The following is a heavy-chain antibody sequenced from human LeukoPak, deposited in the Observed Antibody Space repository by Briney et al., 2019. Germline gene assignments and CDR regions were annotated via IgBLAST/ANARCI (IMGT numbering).Heavy chain of an antibody. CDR2: ISSNINTI. V-gene: IGHV3-48*03. CDR1: GFTVSSYE. Sequence: GGSLRLSCAASGFTVSSYEMNWVRQAPGKGLEWVSYISSNINTIYYADSVKGRFTISRDNAKNSLYLQMNSLRAEDTAVYYCASRSSSSWYYYYYYMDVWGKGTTVTVSS. CDR3: ASRSSSSWYYYYYYMDV. J-gene: IGHJ6*03. D-gene: IGHD6-13*01.